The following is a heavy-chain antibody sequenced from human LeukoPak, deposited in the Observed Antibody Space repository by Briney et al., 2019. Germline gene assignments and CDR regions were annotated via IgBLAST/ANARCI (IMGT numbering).Heavy chain of an antibody. V-gene: IGHV4-34*01. J-gene: IGHJ4*02. D-gene: IGHD3-10*01. Sequence: PSETLSLTCAVYGGSFSGYYWSWIRQPPGKGLEWIGEINHSGSTNYNPSLKSRVTISVDTSENQFSLKLSSVTAADTAVYYCARGSMVRGYNYWGQGTLVTVSS. CDR2: INHSGST. CDR3: ARGSMVRGYNY. CDR1: GGSFSGYY.